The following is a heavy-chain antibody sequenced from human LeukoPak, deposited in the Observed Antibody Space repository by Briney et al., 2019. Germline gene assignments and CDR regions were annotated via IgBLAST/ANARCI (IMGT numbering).Heavy chain of an antibody. D-gene: IGHD3-3*01. Sequence: GGSLRLSCAASGFTFSSYWMSWVRQAPGKGLEWVANIKQDGSEKYYVDSVKGRFTISRDNAKNSLYLQMNSLRAEDTAVYYCARVSVTIFGVVITSRLDYWGQGTLVTVSS. CDR1: GFTFSSYW. CDR3: ARVSVTIFGVVITSRLDY. V-gene: IGHV3-7*01. CDR2: IKQDGSEK. J-gene: IGHJ4*02.